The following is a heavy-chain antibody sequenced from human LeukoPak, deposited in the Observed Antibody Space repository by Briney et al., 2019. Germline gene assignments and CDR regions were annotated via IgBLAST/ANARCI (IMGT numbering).Heavy chain of an antibody. Sequence: PSETLSLTCTVPGGSMSTYYCSWIRQPPGKALEWIGYIYYSGSTNYNPSLKSRVTISVDTSKNQFSLKLSSVTAADTAVYYCARGTSRVRGLFDYWGQGTLVTVSS. CDR3: ARGTSRVRGLFDY. CDR1: GGSMSTYY. V-gene: IGHV4-59*01. CDR2: IYYSGST. J-gene: IGHJ4*02. D-gene: IGHD3-10*01.